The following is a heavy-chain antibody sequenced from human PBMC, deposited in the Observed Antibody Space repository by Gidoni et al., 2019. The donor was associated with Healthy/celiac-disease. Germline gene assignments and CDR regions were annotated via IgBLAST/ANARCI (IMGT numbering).Heavy chain of an antibody. J-gene: IGHJ3*02. V-gene: IGHV3-15*01. D-gene: IGHD6-19*01. CDR2: IKSKTDGGTT. CDR3: TTPSSGWFNDALDI. CDR1: GFTSSNAW. Sequence: EVQLVESGGGLVKPGGSLRLSCAASGFTSSNAWRSWVRQAPGKGLEWVGRIKSKTDGGTTDYAAPVKGRFTISRDDSKNTLYLQMNSLKTEDTAVYYCTTPSSGWFNDALDIWGQGTMVTVSS.